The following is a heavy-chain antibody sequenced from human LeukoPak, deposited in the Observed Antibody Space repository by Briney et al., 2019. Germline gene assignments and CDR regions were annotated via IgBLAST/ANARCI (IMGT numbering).Heavy chain of an antibody. CDR3: AKPIVGAAKNYGVFDY. D-gene: IGHD1-26*01. CDR1: GYTFTGYY. J-gene: IGHJ4*02. CDR2: INPNSGGT. Sequence: ASVKVSCKASGYTFTGYYMHWVRQAPGQGLEWMGWINPNSGGTNCAQKFQGRVTMTRDTSISTAYMELSRLRSDDTAVYYCAKPIVGAAKNYGVFDYWGQGTLVTVSS. V-gene: IGHV1-2*02.